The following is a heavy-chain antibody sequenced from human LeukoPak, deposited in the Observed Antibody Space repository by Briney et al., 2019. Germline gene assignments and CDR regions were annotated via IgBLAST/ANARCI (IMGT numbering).Heavy chain of an antibody. D-gene: IGHD3-22*01. V-gene: IGHV4-34*01. CDR2: INHSGST. CDR1: GGSFSGYY. J-gene: IGHJ5*02. CDR3: ARSMRTMIVVVMRGIWFDP. Sequence: SETLSLTCAVYGGSFSGYYWSWIRQPPGKGLEWIGEINHSGSTNYNPSLKSRVTISVDTSKNQFSLKLSSVTAADTAVYCCARSMRTMIVVVMRGIWFDPWGQGTLVTVSS.